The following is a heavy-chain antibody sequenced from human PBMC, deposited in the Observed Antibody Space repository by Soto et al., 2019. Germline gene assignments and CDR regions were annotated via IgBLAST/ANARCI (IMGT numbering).Heavy chain of an antibody. Sequence: EVQLVESGGGLIQPGGSLRLSCAVSGFTVSNNYMSWVRQAPGKGLEGVSVIYSGGYTAYGDSVKGRFTISRDNSKNTLFLQMKSGGAADTGGFFGAAQRGGGGYWGQGTLVTVSS. CDR2: IYSGGYT. D-gene: IGHD6-25*01. V-gene: IGHV3-53*01. CDR3: AAQRGGGGY. J-gene: IGHJ4*02. CDR1: GFTVSNNY.